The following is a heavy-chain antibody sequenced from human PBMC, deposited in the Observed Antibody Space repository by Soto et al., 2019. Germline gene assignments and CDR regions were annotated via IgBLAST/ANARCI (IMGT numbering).Heavy chain of an antibody. Sequence: VPLLESGGGLVQPGGSLRLSCAASGFTFSSYAMSWVRQAPGKGLEWVSAISGSGGSTYYADSVKGRFTISRDNSKNTLYLQMNSLRAEDTAVYYCAKDLYGSGSSFDYWGQGTLVTVSS. CDR1: GFTFSSYA. CDR2: ISGSGGST. V-gene: IGHV3-23*01. D-gene: IGHD3-10*01. CDR3: AKDLYGSGSSFDY. J-gene: IGHJ4*02.